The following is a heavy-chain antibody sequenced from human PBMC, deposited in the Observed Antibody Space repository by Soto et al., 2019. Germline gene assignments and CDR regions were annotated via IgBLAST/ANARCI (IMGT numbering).Heavy chain of an antibody. CDR1: GYTFTSYA. Sequence: QVPLVQSGAEVKKPGASVKVSCKASGYTFTSYAMHWVRQAPGQRLEWMGWINAGNGNTKYSQKFQCRVTITRDTSASTAYRELGSLRAENTAVYYCARVGHIAVAGTEGAGWFDPWGQGTLVTVSS. V-gene: IGHV1-3*01. D-gene: IGHD6-19*01. J-gene: IGHJ5*02. CDR2: INAGNGNT. CDR3: ARVGHIAVAGTEGAGWFDP.